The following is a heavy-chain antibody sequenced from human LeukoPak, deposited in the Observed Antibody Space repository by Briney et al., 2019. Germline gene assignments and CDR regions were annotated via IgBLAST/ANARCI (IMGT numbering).Heavy chain of an antibody. CDR1: GGSFSGYY. CDR2: INHSGST. CDR3: ARKRPGRLTVWFDP. Sequence: KSSETLSLTCAVYGGSFSGYYWSWIRQPPGKGLEWIGEINHSGSTNYNPSLKSRVTISVDTSRNQFSLKLSSVTAADTAVYYCARKRPGRLTVWFDPWGQGTLVTVSS. D-gene: IGHD4-17*01. V-gene: IGHV4-34*01. J-gene: IGHJ5*02.